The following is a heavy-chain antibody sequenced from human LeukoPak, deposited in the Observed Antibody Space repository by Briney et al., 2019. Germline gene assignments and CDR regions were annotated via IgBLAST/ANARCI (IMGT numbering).Heavy chain of an antibody. D-gene: IGHD3-22*01. CDR1: VGSISSGDYY. Sequence: PSETLSLTCTVSVGSISSGDYYWRWIRQPPAKGLEWIGYIYYSGSTNYNPSLTSRLTISVDTSKNQFSLKLSSVTAADTAVYYCAREGYYDSSGYYFRATLFDYWGQGTLVTVSS. CDR2: IYYSGST. CDR3: AREGYYDSSGYYFRATLFDY. J-gene: IGHJ4*02. V-gene: IGHV4-61*08.